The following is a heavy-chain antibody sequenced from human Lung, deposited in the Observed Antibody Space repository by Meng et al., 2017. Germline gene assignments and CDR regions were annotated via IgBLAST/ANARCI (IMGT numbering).Heavy chain of an antibody. CDR1: GGSISSGNW. CDR2: ISHSGNT. J-gene: IGHJ4*02. Sequence: VQLQEWGPSLVKPSETLALTCAVSGGSISSGNWWRWVRQPPGKGLEWIGEISHSGNTNYSPSFRGRVTMSVGRSRDQFSLELNSVTAADTAVYFCARNGAYCLHSWGQGTLVTVSS. D-gene: IGHD4-17*01. CDR3: ARNGAYCLHS. V-gene: IGHV4-4*02.